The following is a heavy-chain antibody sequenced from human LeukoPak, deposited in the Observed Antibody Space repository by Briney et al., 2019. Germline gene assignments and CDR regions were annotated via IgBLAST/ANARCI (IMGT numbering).Heavy chain of an antibody. D-gene: IGHD2-15*01. J-gene: IGHJ3*02. CDR3: ARGCSGGSCYSRAFDI. V-gene: IGHV1-69*04. CDR1: GGTFSSYA. Sequence: SVKVSCKASGGTFSSYAISWVRQAPGQGLEWMGRIIPILGIANYAQKFQGRVTITADKSTSTAYMELSSLRSEDTAVYYCARGCSGGSCYSRAFDIWGQGTMVTVSS. CDR2: IIPILGIA.